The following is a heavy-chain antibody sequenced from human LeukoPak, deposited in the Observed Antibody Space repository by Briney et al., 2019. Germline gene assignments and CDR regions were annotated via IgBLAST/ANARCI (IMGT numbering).Heavy chain of an antibody. CDR3: ARDHGWQSFDL. CDR1: GFTFSSYW. J-gene: IGHJ3*01. V-gene: IGHV3-7*04. D-gene: IGHD6-19*01. Sequence: PGGSLRLSCAASGFTFSSYWMTWVRQAPGRGLEWVASIKRDGSEENYVDSVKGRFTISRDNGKNSLYLQMNSLRVEDTAVYYCARDHGWQSFDLWGQGTMLTVSS. CDR2: IKRDGSEE.